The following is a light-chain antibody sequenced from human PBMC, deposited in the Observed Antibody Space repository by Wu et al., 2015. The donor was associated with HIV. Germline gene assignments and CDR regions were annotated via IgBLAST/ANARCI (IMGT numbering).Light chain of an antibody. J-gene: IGKJ1*01. CDR2: GAI. CDR3: QQYSNLSPGR. CDR1: QSISNS. Sequence: VMTQSPATVSVSPGERVSLSCRASQSISNSLAWYQQKPGQSPRLLVYGAITRATGIPARFSGSGSATEFTLSISSLQLDRFVEVYYCQQYSNLSPGRFGQ. V-gene: IGKV3-15*01.